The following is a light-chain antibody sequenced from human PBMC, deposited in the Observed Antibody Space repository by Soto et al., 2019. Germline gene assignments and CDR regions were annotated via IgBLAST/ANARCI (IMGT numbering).Light chain of an antibody. CDR1: QSISSW. CDR3: QQYNSYQWT. V-gene: IGKV1-5*01. CDR2: EAS. Sequence: DIQMTQSPSTMSASVGDRFTITCRASQSISSWVAWYQQKPGKAPKLLSDEASSLESGVPSRVSGSGSGTEFTLTSSSLQPDDFATYYCQQYNSYQWTFGQGTKVDIK. J-gene: IGKJ1*01.